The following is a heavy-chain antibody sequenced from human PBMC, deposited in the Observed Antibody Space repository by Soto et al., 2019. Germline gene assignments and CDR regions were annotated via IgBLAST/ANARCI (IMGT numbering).Heavy chain of an antibody. Sequence: SETLSLTCTVSGGSISSYYWSWIRQPPGKGLEWIGYIYYSGSTNYNPSLKSRVTISVDTSKNQFSLKLSSVTAADTAVYYCARVPDYDSSGYYGFGFDYWGQGTLVTVSS. CDR1: GGSISSYY. V-gene: IGHV4-59*01. CDR2: IYYSGST. J-gene: IGHJ4*02. D-gene: IGHD3-22*01. CDR3: ARVPDYDSSGYYGFGFDY.